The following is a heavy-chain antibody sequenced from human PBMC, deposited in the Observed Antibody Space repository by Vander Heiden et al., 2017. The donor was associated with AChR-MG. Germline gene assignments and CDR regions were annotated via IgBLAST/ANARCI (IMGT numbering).Heavy chain of an antibody. CDR1: GFTFRDYA. Sequence: EVQLLESGGGLVQPGGSLRVSCAASGFTFRDYAMCWVRQAPGKRPEWVASISGVGESTFYAESVKGRFSISRDNSQNTLYLLMNSVRDEDTAIYYCAKDNYYGGNSMFIYDMWGQGTVVTVSS. D-gene: IGHD4-17*01. J-gene: IGHJ3*02. CDR2: ISGVGEST. CDR3: AKDNYYGGNSMFIYDM. V-gene: IGHV3-23*01.